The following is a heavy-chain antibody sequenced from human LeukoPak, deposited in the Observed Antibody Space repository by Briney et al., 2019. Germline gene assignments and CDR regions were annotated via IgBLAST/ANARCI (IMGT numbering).Heavy chain of an antibody. CDR1: GFTFSSYA. Sequence: PGGSLRLSCAASGFTFSSYAMHWVRQAPGKGLEWVAVISYDGSNKYYADSVKGRFTISRDNSKNTLYLQMNSLRAEDAAVYYCARDKGVRGVIYFFHYYLGGWGKGTTVNVSS. CDR2: ISYDGSNK. CDR3: ARDKGVRGVIYFFHYYLGG. D-gene: IGHD3-10*01. J-gene: IGHJ6*03. V-gene: IGHV3-30*04.